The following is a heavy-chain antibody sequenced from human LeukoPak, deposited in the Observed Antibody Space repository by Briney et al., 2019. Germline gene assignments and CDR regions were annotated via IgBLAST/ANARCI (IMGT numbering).Heavy chain of an antibody. Sequence: GGSLRLSCAASGFTFSSYAMSWVRQAPGKGLEWVSAISGSGGSTYYADSVKGRFTISRDNAKNSLYLQMNSLRAEDTAVYYCARERFAYYYDSSGYSNAFDIWGQGTMVTVSS. CDR1: GFTFSSYA. V-gene: IGHV3-23*01. CDR3: ARERFAYYYDSSGYSNAFDI. D-gene: IGHD3-22*01. CDR2: ISGSGGST. J-gene: IGHJ3*02.